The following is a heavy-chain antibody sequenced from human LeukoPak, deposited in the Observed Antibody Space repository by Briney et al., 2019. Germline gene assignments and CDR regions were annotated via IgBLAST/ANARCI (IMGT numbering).Heavy chain of an antibody. J-gene: IGHJ4*02. CDR3: ARREGQWLVGFDY. CDR1: GGSISSSSYY. V-gene: IGHV4-39*01. Sequence: SETLSLTCTVSGGSISSSSYYWGWIRQPPGKGLEWIGSIYYSGSTYYNPSLKSRVTISVDTSKNQFSLKLSSVTAADTAVYYSARREGQWLVGFDYWGQGTLVTVSS. CDR2: IYYSGST. D-gene: IGHD6-19*01.